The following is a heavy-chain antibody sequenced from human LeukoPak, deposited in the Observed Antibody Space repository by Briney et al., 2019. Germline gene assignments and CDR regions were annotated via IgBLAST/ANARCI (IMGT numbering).Heavy chain of an antibody. D-gene: IGHD6-19*01. CDR1: GYTFTGYY. J-gene: IGHJ5*02. CDR2: INPNSGGT. Sequence: ASVNVSCKASGYTFTGYYMHWVRQAPGQGLEWMGWINPNSGGTNYAQKFQGWVTMTRDTSISTAYMELSRLRSDDTAVYYCARALGAGQYNWFDPWGQGTLVTVSS. V-gene: IGHV1-2*04. CDR3: ARALGAGQYNWFDP.